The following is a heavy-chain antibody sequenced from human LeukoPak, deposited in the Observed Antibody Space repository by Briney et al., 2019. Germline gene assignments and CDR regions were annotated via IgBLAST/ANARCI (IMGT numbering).Heavy chain of an antibody. D-gene: IGHD3-10*01. CDR1: GYTFTDYY. Sequence: GASVKVSCKASGYTFTDYYIHWVRQAPGQGLEWMGWINPNSGGTNYAQKFQGRVTLTRDTSISTAYMELSRLRSDDTAVFYCARVSVSGSHWSSWGQGTLVTVSS. CDR2: INPNSGGT. J-gene: IGHJ5*02. V-gene: IGHV1-2*02. CDR3: ARVSVSGSHWSS.